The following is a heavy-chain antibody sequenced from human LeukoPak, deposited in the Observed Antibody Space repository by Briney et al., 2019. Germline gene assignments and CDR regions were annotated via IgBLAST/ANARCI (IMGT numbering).Heavy chain of an antibody. Sequence: GGSLRLSCAASGFTFNSYWMPWVRQAPGKGRVWVSRIDEDGKTIDYADSVKGRFTISRDNAKDTLYLQMSSLRDEDTAVYYCVSDLCGGDDQWGRGTLVTVSS. D-gene: IGHD3-3*01. J-gene: IGHJ5*02. V-gene: IGHV3-74*01. CDR1: GFTFNSYW. CDR3: VSDLCGGDDQ. CDR2: IDEDGKTI.